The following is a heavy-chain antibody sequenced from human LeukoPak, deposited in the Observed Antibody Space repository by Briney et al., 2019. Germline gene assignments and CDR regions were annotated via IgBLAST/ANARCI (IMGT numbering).Heavy chain of an antibody. CDR1: GGSITSHF. CDR3: ARLVWLGESPGSWFDS. V-gene: IGHV4-59*11. J-gene: IGHJ5*01. D-gene: IGHD3-10*01. CDR2: IHYSGST. Sequence: PSETLSLTCSLSGGSITSHFWSWIRQPPGKGLEWIGYIHYSGSTNYNPSLKSRVTISPDTSKNQLFLKLNSVAAADTAVYYCARLVWLGESPGSWFDSWGQGTLVTVSS.